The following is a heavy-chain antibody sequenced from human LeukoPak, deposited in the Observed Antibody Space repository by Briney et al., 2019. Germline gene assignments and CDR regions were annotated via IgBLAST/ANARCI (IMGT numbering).Heavy chain of an antibody. CDR1: GFTFSSYA. J-gene: IGHJ6*02. Sequence: GGSLRLSCAASGFTFSSYAMNWVRQAPGKGLEWVSAISGSGGSTYYADSVKGRFTISRDSSKNTLYLQMNSLRAEDTAVYYCARAPSFSGWYVGYYYGMDVWGQGTTVTVSS. V-gene: IGHV3-23*01. D-gene: IGHD6-19*01. CDR3: ARAPSFSGWYVGYYYGMDV. CDR2: ISGSGGST.